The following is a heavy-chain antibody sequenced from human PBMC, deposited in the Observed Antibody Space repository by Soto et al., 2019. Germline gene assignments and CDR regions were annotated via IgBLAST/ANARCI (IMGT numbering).Heavy chain of an antibody. V-gene: IGHV1-69*13. Sequence: SVKVSCKASGCTLSSYAISWVRQAPGQGLEWMGGILPIFGTAKYAQKFQGRVTITADESTSTAYMELSSLRSEDTAVYYCARNLVRGGSYSMGLNYFEYWGQRTLVNVSS. J-gene: IGHJ4*02. CDR1: GCTLSSYA. CDR3: ARNLVRGGSYSMGLNYFEY. CDR2: ILPIFGTA. D-gene: IGHD1-26*01.